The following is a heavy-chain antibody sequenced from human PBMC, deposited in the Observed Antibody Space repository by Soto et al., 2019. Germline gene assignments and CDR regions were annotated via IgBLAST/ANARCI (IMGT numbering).Heavy chain of an antibody. J-gene: IGHJ4*02. Sequence: QVQLQESGPGLVKPSETLSLTCTVSGGSFSSFYWSWIRQPPGKGLEWIGYVYYSGTINNNPSRKGRVSISVDTSKNQFSLKLISVTAADTAVYYCATYDSGGKFDFWGQGTLVTVSS. CDR1: GGSFSSFY. CDR2: VYYSGTI. V-gene: IGHV4-59*01. CDR3: ATYDSGGKFDF. D-gene: IGHD3-22*01.